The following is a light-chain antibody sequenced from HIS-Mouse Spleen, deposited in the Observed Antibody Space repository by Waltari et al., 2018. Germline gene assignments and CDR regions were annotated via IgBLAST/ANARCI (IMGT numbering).Light chain of an antibody. V-gene: IGLV1-47*01. Sequence: QSVLTQPPSASGTPGQRVTVSASGSSSNIGSNYVYRYQQLPGTAPKLLIYRNNQRPSGVPDRFSGSKSGTSASLAISGLRSEDEADYYCAAWDDSLSGPVFGGGTKLTVL. CDR3: AAWDDSLSGPV. CDR2: RNN. J-gene: IGLJ2*01. CDR1: SSNIGSNY.